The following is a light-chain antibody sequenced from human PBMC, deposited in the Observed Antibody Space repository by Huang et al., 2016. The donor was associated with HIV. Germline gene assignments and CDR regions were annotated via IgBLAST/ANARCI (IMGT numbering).Light chain of an antibody. CDR1: QSVFHSSNNKNY. V-gene: IGKV4-1*01. CDR3: HQYYSSPQT. CDR2: WAS. Sequence: DIVVTQSPGSLALSLGERAAINCTSSQSVFHSSNNKNYLSWYQLKPGQSPQLLIYWASTREFGVPDRFRGTGSGTDFTLTITSLQAEDVAVYYCHQYYSSPQTFGQGTKVEV. J-gene: IGKJ1*01.